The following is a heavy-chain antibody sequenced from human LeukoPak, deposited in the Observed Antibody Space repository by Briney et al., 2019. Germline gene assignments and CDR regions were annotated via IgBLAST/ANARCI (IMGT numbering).Heavy chain of an antibody. J-gene: IGHJ6*02. CDR3: ASMGPTGYFYGLDV. CDR2: IYSGGAT. Sequence: GGSLRLSCAASGFTVSSNYMSWVRQAPGKGLEWVSVIYSGGATYYADSVKGRFTISRHNSKNTLYLQMNSLRPKDTAVYYCASMGPTGYFYGLDVWGQGTTVTVSS. CDR1: GFTVSSNY. V-gene: IGHV3-53*04. D-gene: IGHD2/OR15-2a*01.